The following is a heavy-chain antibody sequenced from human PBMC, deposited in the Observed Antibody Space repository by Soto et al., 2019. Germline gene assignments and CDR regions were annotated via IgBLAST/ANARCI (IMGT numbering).Heavy chain of an antibody. Sequence: QLQLQESGPGLVKPSETLSLTCTVSGGSIGTRSSYWGWIRQPPGKGLEWIGSIYYIGNNYYNPSLQSRVAIASDSSRTRCSRNLNSVTTADTAVSCFGAQDYVAKGYRFETWGQGTMVTVSS. V-gene: IGHV4-39*01. CDR1: GGSIGTRSSY. CDR3: GAQDYVAKGYRFET. CDR2: IYYIGNN. D-gene: IGHD4-17*01. J-gene: IGHJ5*02.